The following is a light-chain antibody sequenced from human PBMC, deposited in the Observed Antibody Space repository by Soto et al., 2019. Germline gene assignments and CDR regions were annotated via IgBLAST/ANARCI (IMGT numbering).Light chain of an antibody. V-gene: IGLV2-8*01. Sequence: QSALTQPPSASGSPGQSVTISCTGTSSDVGGHNFVSWYQQHPGKAPKLVIYEVIKRPSGVPDRFSGSKSGNTASLTVSGLQAEDEADYYCQSYDSSLSGRVFGGGTQLTVL. CDR3: QSYDSSLSGRV. CDR2: EVI. J-gene: IGLJ2*01. CDR1: SSDVGGHNF.